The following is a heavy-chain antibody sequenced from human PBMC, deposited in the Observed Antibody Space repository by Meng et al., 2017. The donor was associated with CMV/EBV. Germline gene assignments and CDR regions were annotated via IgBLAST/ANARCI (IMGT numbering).Heavy chain of an antibody. V-gene: IGHV1-69*10. Sequence: SVKVSCKASGGTFSSYAISWVRQAPGQGLEWMGGIIPILGIANHAQKFQGRVTITADKSTSTAYMELSSLRSEDTAVYYCARQRVTIFGVVTLYYGMNVWGQGTTVTVSS. J-gene: IGHJ6*02. CDR2: IIPILGIA. D-gene: IGHD3-3*01. CDR3: ARQRVTIFGVVTLYYGMNV. CDR1: GGTFSSYA.